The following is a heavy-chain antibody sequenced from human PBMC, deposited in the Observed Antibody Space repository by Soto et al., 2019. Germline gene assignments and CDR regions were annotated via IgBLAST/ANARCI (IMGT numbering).Heavy chain of an antibody. CDR3: ARVDRSRWWAFDD. J-gene: IGHJ4*02. CDR2: ISTYNGNI. D-gene: IGHD6-13*01. CDR1: GYTFNGYS. Sequence: QVQLLQSGAEVKKPGASVKVSCKTSGYTFNGYSISWVRQVPGQGLEWMGWISTYNGNINTAQRFQGRVTMHTDTNTGTAYWELMNLKGDDAAVYYRARVDRSRWWAFDDWWQGTLVNV. V-gene: IGHV1-18*04.